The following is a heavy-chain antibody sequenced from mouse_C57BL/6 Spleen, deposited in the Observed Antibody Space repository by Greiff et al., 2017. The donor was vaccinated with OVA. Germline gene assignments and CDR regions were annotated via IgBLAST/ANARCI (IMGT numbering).Heavy chain of an antibody. D-gene: IGHD1-1*01. J-gene: IGHJ2*01. CDR3: ARDYGSSYGY. CDR1: GYAFSSSW. V-gene: IGHV1-82*01. CDR2: IYPGDGDT. Sequence: VHLVESGPELVKPGASVKISCKASGYAFSSSWMNWVKQRPGKGLEWIGRIYPGDGDTNYNGKFKGKATLTAEKSSSTAYMQLSSLTSEDSAVYFCARDYGSSYGYWGQGTTLTVSS.